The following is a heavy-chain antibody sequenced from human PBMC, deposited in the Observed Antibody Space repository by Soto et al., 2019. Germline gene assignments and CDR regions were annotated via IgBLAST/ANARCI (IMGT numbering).Heavy chain of an antibody. V-gene: IGHV4-4*02. J-gene: IGHJ4*02. CDR1: GGSISSSNW. CDR2: IYHSGST. D-gene: IGHD6-13*01. Sequence: QVQLQESGPGLVKPSGTLSLTCAVSGGSISSSNWWSWVRQPPGKGLEWIGEIYHSGSTNYNPSLKRRVXXSXDTXKNPFSLKLSSVTAADTAAYYCARREIRQQLALGYWGQGTLVTVSS. CDR3: ARREIRQQLALGY.